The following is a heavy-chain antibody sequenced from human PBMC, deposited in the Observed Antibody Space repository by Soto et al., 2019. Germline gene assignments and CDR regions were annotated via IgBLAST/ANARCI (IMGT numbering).Heavy chain of an antibody. V-gene: IGHV3-21*06. Sequence: EVQLVESGGGLVKPGGSLRLSCAASGFTFSSYSMNWVRQAPGKGLEWVSSISSSSSYIYYADAVKGRFTISRDNAKNSLCLEMNSLRAEEAAVYYCVRGGGATMGFDYWGQGTLVTVSS. CDR2: ISSSSSYI. D-gene: IGHD5-12*01. CDR3: VRGGGATMGFDY. CDR1: GFTFSSYS. J-gene: IGHJ4*02.